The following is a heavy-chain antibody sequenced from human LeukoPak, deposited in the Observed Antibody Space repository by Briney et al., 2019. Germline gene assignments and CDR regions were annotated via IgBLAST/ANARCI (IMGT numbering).Heavy chain of an antibody. D-gene: IGHD3-10*01. J-gene: IGHJ4*02. CDR1: GFIFSSYW. Sequence: GGSLRLSCAASGFIFSSYWVTWVRQAPGKGLEWVANMYQDGSEKYYVDSVKGRFTISRDNAKNSLYLQMNSLRAEDTAVYYCATSSYYGSGSDNWGQGTLVTVSS. V-gene: IGHV3-7*01. CDR2: MYQDGSEK. CDR3: ATSSYYGSGSDN.